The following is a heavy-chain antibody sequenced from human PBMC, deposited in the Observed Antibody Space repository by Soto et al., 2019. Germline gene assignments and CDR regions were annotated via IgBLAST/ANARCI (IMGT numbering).Heavy chain of an antibody. D-gene: IGHD2-21*02. CDR1: GGSISSGGYY. CDR2: IYYSGST. V-gene: IGHV4-31*03. CDR3: ARDRLGDLPRPYYYGMDV. Sequence: SETLSLTCTVSGGSISSGGYYWSWIRQHPGKGLEWIGYIYYSGSTYYNPSLKSRVTISVDTSKNQFSLKLSSVTAADTAVYYCARDRLGDLPRPYYYGMDVWGQGTTVTVSS. J-gene: IGHJ6*02.